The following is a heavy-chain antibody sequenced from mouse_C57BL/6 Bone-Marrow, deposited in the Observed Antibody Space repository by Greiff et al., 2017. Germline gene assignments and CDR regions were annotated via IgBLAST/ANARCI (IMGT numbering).Heavy chain of an antibody. CDR1: GFNIKDDY. V-gene: IGHV14-4*01. Sequence: EVQLQQSGAELVRPGASVKLSCTASGFNIKDDYMHWVKQRPEQGLEWIGWIDPENGDTEYASKFQGKATITADTSSNTACLQLSSLTSEDTAVYYCTPTGDWFAYWGQGTLVTVSA. J-gene: IGHJ3*01. CDR3: TPTGDWFAY. CDR2: IDPENGDT.